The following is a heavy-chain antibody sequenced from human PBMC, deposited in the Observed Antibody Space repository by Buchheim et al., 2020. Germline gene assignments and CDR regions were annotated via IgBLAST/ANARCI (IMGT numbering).Heavy chain of an antibody. D-gene: IGHD3-16*01. V-gene: IGHV3-48*02. CDR2: IRTIRGGGV. CDR3: ARDLNYAFDH. CDR1: GFTFSDYP. J-gene: IGHJ4*02. Sequence: EVQLVESGGGLVQPGGSLRISCEASGFTFSDYPMNWVRQAPGKGLEWLSNIRTIRGGGVTSADAVKGRFTISSDDARNSLFLQMNSLRDEDTAVYYCARDLNYAFDHWGQGIL.